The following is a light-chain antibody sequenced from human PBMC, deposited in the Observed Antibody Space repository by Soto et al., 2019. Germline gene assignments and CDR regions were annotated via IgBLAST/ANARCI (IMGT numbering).Light chain of an antibody. CDR3: AAWDDSLNGLYV. J-gene: IGLJ1*01. V-gene: IGLV1-44*01. Sequence: QSVLTQPPSASGTPGQRVTISCSGSSSNIGSNTVNWYQQLQGTAPKLLIYSNNQRPSGVPDRFSGSKSGTSDSLAISVLQSEDEADYYCAAWDDSLNGLYVFGTGTKLTVL. CDR1: SSNIGSNT. CDR2: SNN.